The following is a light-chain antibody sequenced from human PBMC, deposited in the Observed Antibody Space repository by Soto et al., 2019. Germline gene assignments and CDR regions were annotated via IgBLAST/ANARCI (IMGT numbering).Light chain of an antibody. CDR2: EVS. Sequence: QSVLTQPPSASGSPGQSVTISCTGSSSDVGTYKYVSWYQHHPGRAPKVMIYEVSKRPSGVPDRFSGSKSGNTASLTVSGLQAEDEADYYCASYAGNNNLIFGGGTQLTVL. CDR3: ASYAGNNNLI. V-gene: IGLV2-8*01. CDR1: SSDVGTYKY. J-gene: IGLJ2*01.